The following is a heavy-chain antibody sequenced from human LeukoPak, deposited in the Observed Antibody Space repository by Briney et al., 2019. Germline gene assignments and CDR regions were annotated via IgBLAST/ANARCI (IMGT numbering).Heavy chain of an antibody. Sequence: PGGSLRLSCAASGFSLISYNMNWVRQAPGKGLEWVSVIYSGGSTYYADSVKGRFTISRDESKNTLYLQMNSLRVEDTALYYCARTDYYDSSGYYRGVGYYFDYWGQGTLVTVSS. CDR2: IYSGGST. V-gene: IGHV3-53*01. J-gene: IGHJ4*02. D-gene: IGHD3-22*01. CDR1: GFSLISYN. CDR3: ARTDYYDSSGYYRGVGYYFDY.